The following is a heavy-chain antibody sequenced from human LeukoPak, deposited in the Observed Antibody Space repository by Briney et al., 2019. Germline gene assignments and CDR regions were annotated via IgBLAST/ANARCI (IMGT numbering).Heavy chain of an antibody. Sequence: GGSLRLSCAASGFTFSNAWMTWVRQAPGKGLEWIGRIKSKAHGGTTDYAAPVKGRFTISRDDSKNTLYLQMNSLKTEDTAVYYCTTSTLFSGSYPDDYWGQGTLVTVSS. CDR3: TTSTLFSGSYPDDY. CDR1: GFTFSNAW. V-gene: IGHV3-15*01. J-gene: IGHJ4*02. D-gene: IGHD1-26*01. CDR2: IKSKAHGGTT.